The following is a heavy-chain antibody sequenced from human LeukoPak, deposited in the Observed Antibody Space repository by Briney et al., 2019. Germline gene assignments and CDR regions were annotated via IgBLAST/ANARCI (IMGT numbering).Heavy chain of an antibody. CDR3: AKDSRISGSYSGFDY. Sequence: GGSLRLSCAASGFTFSSYAMSWVRQAPGKGLEWVSAISASGGSTYYADSVKGRFTISRDNSKNTLYLQMNSLGAEDTAVYYCAKDSRISGSYSGFDYWGQGTLVTVSS. CDR1: GFTFSSYA. D-gene: IGHD1-26*01. CDR2: ISASGGST. V-gene: IGHV3-23*01. J-gene: IGHJ4*02.